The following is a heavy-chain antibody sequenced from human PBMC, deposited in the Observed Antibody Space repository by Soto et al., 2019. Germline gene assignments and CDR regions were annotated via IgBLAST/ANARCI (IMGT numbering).Heavy chain of an antibody. Sequence: EVQLVESGGGLVKPGGSLRLSCAASGFTFSSYSMNWVRQAPGKGLEWVSSISSSSSYIYYADSVKGRFTISRDNAKNSLYLHMNSLRAEATAVYYCARDQPGYSYGYGLGYWGQGTLVTVSS. J-gene: IGHJ4*02. D-gene: IGHD5-18*01. CDR2: ISSSSSYI. CDR1: GFTFSSYS. V-gene: IGHV3-21*01. CDR3: ARDQPGYSYGYGLGY.